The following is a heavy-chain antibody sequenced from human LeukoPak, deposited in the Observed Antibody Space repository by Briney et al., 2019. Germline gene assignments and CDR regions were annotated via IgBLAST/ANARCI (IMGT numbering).Heavy chain of an antibody. V-gene: IGHV3-21*01. CDR2: ISSSGGYI. Sequence: GGSLRLSCAASGFTFSSYSLNWVRQAPGKGLEWVSSISSSGGYIYYADSVKGRFTISGDNAKNSLYLQMNSLRAEDTAVYYCARGHDYDYFDYWGQGTLVTVSS. D-gene: IGHD5-12*01. CDR1: GFTFSSYS. CDR3: ARGHDYDYFDY. J-gene: IGHJ4*02.